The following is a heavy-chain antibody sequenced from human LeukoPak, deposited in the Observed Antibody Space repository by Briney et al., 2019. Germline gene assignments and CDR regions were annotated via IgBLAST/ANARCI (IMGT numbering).Heavy chain of an antibody. V-gene: IGHV4-39*07. CDR1: GGSISSSSYS. J-gene: IGHJ5*02. D-gene: IGHD3-9*01. Sequence: SETLSLTCTVSGGSISSSSYSWGWIRQPPGKGLEWIGNINYSGSTYYNPSVKSRVTLSVDVSKNRFSLNLTSVTAADTALYFCARTHFDSLGWFDPWGQGIQVIVSS. CDR2: INYSGST. CDR3: ARTHFDSLGWFDP.